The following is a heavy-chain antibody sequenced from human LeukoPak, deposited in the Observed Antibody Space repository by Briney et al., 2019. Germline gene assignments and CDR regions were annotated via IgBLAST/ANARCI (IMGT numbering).Heavy chain of an antibody. CDR1: GYTFTSYY. V-gene: IGHV1-46*01. CDR2: INPSAGGI. CDR3: ARARPDSSGWYQRPFDY. D-gene: IGHD6-19*01. J-gene: IGHJ4*02. Sequence: ASVKVSCKASGYTFTSYYMDWVRQAPGQGLEWMGIINPSAGGIDYAQKFQGRITMTRDTSTSTVYMELRSLRSEDTAVYYCARARPDSSGWYQRPFDYWAREPWSPSPQ.